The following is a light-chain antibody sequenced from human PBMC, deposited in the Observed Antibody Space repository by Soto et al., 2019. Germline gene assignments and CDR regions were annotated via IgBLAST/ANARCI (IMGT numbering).Light chain of an antibody. CDR2: GAS. CDR1: QSVNSNY. V-gene: IGKV3-20*01. J-gene: IGKJ1*01. Sequence: EIVLTQSPGTLSLSPGERATLSCRAGQSVNSNYVAWYQQKAGQGTRLLIYGASIRATDIPDRFSGSGSGTVFTLTISRLEPEDFAVYYCQHYGSSPWTFGQGTEVEVK. CDR3: QHYGSSPWT.